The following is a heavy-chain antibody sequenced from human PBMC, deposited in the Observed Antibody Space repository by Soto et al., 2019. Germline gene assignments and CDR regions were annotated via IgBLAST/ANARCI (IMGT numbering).Heavy chain of an antibody. CDR1: GFSFSTYA. CDR2: VSGSGGST. D-gene: IGHD2-8*02. Sequence: EVQVLESGGGLVQPGGSLRLSCAASGFSFSTYAMSWVRQAPGKGLEWVSVVSGSGGSTYYADSVKGRFTISRDNSKNTLYLQMDSLRPDDTAVYYWAKASSGVLLVHTVSPQEWGQGTRVPVSS. CDR3: AKASSGVLLVHTVSPQE. V-gene: IGHV3-23*01. J-gene: IGHJ4*02.